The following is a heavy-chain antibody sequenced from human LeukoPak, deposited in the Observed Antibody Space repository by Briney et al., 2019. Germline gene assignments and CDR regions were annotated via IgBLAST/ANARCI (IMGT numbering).Heavy chain of an antibody. V-gene: IGHV3-53*01. J-gene: IGHJ3*02. Sequence: GGSLRLSCAASGFSITTNYMSWVRQAPGRGLEWVAVIYGDEETNYSDSVKGRFTVSRDNSKNTFYLQMNSLRAEDTAVYYCASRVNYYDSSGPLDIWGQGTMVTVSS. CDR2: IYGDEET. CDR1: GFSITTNY. D-gene: IGHD3-22*01. CDR3: ASRVNYYDSSGPLDI.